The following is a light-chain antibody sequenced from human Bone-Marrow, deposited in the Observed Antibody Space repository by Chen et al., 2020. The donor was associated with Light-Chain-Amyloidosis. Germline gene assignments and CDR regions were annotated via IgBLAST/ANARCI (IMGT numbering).Light chain of an antibody. CDR1: YSDVGSHNF. V-gene: IGLV2-11*01. CDR2: GVN. J-gene: IGLJ3*02. Sequence: QSALTQPRSVSGSPGQSVTIACTGSYSDVGSHNFVSWYQLHPGRAPKLILYGVNNRPSGVSERFSGSKTDNTASLTISGLLGEDEADYYCCSYGGRFSLMFGGGTRLTVL. CDR3: CSYGGRFSLM.